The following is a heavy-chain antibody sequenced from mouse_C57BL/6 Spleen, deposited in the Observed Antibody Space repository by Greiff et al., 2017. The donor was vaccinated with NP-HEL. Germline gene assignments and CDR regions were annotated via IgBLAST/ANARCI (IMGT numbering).Heavy chain of an antibody. CDR3: AKGEGAGYYAMDY. CDR1: GFSLTSYG. CDR2: IWRGGST. Sequence: QVQLQQSGPGLVQPSQSLSITCTVSGFSLTSYGVHWVRQSPGKGLEWLGVIWRGGSTDYNAAFMSRLSITKDNSKSQVFFKMNSLQADDTAIYYCAKGEGAGYYAMDYWGQGTSVTVSS. J-gene: IGHJ4*01. V-gene: IGHV2-5*01.